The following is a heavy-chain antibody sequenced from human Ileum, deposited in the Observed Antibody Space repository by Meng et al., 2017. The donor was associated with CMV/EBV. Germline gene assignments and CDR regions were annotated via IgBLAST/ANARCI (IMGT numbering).Heavy chain of an antibody. CDR2: IHSSGDT. V-gene: IGHV4-4*07. Sequence: QTQESGPGLLKPSETLSLTCIVSGDSTSKNYWNWLRLPAGKGLEWIGRIHSSGDTYYNPSLKSRVTISIDTSRNQFFLKLNSVTAADTAVYYCAKYSGPSRWFDPWGQGTLVTVSS. J-gene: IGHJ5*02. CDR3: AKYSGPSRWFDP. D-gene: IGHD5-12*01. CDR1: GDSTSKNY.